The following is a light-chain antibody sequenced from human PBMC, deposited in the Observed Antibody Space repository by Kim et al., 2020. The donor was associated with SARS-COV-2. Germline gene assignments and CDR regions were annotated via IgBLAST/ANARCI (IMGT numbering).Light chain of an antibody. CDR3: QQYESLPYT. Sequence: DIEMTQSPSSLSASVGDRVTLTCQASQDISRFLNWYQHKPGKAPNLLIFDASDLETGVPSRFSGSGSGTHFTFIISSLQPEDIATYYCQQYESLPYTFGQGTKLEI. J-gene: IGKJ2*01. CDR2: DAS. CDR1: QDISRF. V-gene: IGKV1-33*01.